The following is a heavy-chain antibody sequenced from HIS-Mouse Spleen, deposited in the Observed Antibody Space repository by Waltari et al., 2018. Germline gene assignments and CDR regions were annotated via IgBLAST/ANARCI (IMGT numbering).Heavy chain of an antibody. CDR3: AREIPYSSSWYDWYFDL. J-gene: IGHJ2*01. CDR1: GGSISSSSYY. V-gene: IGHV4-39*07. CDR2: VYYWGST. D-gene: IGHD6-13*01. Sequence: QLQLQESGPGLVKPSETLSLTCTVSGGSISSSSYYWGWIRQPPGKGLEWIGSVYYWGSTYYNPSLTSRFTISVNTSKNQFSLKRSSVTAADTAVYYCAREIPYSSSWYDWYFDLWGRGTLVTVSS.